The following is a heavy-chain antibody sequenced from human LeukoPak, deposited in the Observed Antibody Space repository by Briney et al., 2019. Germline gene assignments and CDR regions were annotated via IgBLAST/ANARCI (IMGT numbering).Heavy chain of an antibody. CDR1: GGSFSGYY. J-gene: IGHJ3*02. Sequence: SETLSLTCAVYGGSFSGYYWSWIRQPPGKGLEWIGEINHSGSTNYNPSLKSRVTISVDTSKNQFSLKLSSVTAADTAVYYCARGDYGDYRDPAFDIWGQGTMVTVSS. D-gene: IGHD4-17*01. CDR2: INHSGST. CDR3: ARGDYGDYRDPAFDI. V-gene: IGHV4-34*01.